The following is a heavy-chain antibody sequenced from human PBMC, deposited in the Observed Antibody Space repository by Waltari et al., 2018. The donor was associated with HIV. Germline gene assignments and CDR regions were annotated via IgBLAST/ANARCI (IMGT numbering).Heavy chain of an antibody. V-gene: IGHV1-8*01. J-gene: IGHJ4*02. CDR2: RNPNSGNT. CDR1: GYTFTSYD. D-gene: IGHD3-10*01. CDR3: ARGRVQVRGAMYYFDY. Sequence: QVQLVQSGAEVKKPGASVKVSCKASGYTFTSYDINWVRQATGQGLEWRGWRNPNSGNTGYPQKFQGRVTMTRNTSRSTAYMELSSLRSEDTAVYYCARGRVQVRGAMYYFDYWGQGTLVTVSS.